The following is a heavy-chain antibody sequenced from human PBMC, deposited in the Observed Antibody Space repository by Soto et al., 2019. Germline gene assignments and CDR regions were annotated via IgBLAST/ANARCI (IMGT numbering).Heavy chain of an antibody. J-gene: IGHJ6*02. CDR1: GFTFSSYS. CDR3: ARSGGSGTSYGMDV. Sequence: EVQLVESGGGLVQPGGSLRLSCAASGFTFSSYSMNWVRQAPGKGLEWVSYISSSSSTIYYADSVKGRFTISRDNAKNSLYLQMNSLRYEDAAVYYCARSGGSGTSYGMDVWGQGTTVTVSS. V-gene: IGHV3-48*02. CDR2: ISSSSSTI. D-gene: IGHD6-19*01.